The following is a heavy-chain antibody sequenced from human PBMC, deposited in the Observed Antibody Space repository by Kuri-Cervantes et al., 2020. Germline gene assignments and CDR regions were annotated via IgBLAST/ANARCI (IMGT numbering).Heavy chain of an antibody. CDR2: INSKSGII. D-gene: IGHD2-2*01. Sequence: SLKISCAVSGIPFDDNAMYWVRQGPGKGLEWVSGINSKSGIIGYADSVKGRFTISRDNAKNSVHLQMNSLRAEDTAVYYCAREGDVVVVPADKGGFDYWGQGTLVTVSS. CDR1: GIPFDDNA. J-gene: IGHJ4*02. CDR3: AREGDVVVVPADKGGFDY. V-gene: IGHV3-9*01.